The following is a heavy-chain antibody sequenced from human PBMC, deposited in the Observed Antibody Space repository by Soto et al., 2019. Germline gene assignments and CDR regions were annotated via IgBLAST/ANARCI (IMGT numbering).Heavy chain of an antibody. D-gene: IGHD6-19*01. V-gene: IGHV4-59*08. Sequence: QVQLQESGPGLVKPSETLSLTCNVSGGSISGYFWTWIRQPPGKGLEWIGYIYSSGSSNYNPSLKSRVTTSMDTSKNQFSLKVTSVTAADTAVYYCARQRGSSGWYQGWNFDLWGRGTLVTVSS. CDR1: GGSISGYF. CDR3: ARQRGSSGWYQGWNFDL. J-gene: IGHJ2*01. CDR2: IYSSGSS.